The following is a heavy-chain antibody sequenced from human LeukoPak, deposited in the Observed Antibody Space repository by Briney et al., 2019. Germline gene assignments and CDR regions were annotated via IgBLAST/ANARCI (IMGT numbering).Heavy chain of an antibody. CDR3: ARSPYYFDY. Sequence: PSETLSLTCSVSGGSISSGTYYWAWIRQPPGKGLEWIGSIYYSGDAYYTPSLKSRVTISIDTSENHCSLRLSSVTAADTAVYYCARSPYYFDYWGQGTLVTASS. CDR2: IYYSGDA. V-gene: IGHV4-39*02. J-gene: IGHJ4*02. CDR1: GGSISSGTYY.